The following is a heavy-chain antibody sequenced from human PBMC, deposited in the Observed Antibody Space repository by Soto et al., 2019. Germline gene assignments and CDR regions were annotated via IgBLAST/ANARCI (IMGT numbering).Heavy chain of an antibody. D-gene: IGHD6-19*01. J-gene: IGHJ4*02. Sequence: EVPLLESGGGLVQPGGSLRLSCAASGFTFSSYAMSWVRQAPGKGLEWVSAISGSGGSTYYADSVKGRFTISRDNSKNTLCLQMNSLRAEDTAVYYCARRSSGWYFDYWGQGTLVTVSS. CDR3: ARRSSGWYFDY. CDR2: ISGSGGST. V-gene: IGHV3-23*01. CDR1: GFTFSSYA.